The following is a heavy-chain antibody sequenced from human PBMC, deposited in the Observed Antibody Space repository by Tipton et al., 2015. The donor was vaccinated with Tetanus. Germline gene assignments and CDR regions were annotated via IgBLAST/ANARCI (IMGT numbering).Heavy chain of an antibody. CDR2: IDPNSGDT. CDR3: AGDRGDYIYYGMDV. CDR1: GYTFTAQY. V-gene: IGHV1-2*02. J-gene: IGHJ6*02. Sequence: QVQLVQSGAELKKPGASVKVSCKAFGYTFTAQYMYWVRQAPGQGLEWMGWIDPNSGDTKYAQKFQGRVTMTRDMPISTIHMELSRLKFDDTAVYYCAGDRGDYIYYGMDVWGQGTTVTVSS. D-gene: IGHD3-22*01.